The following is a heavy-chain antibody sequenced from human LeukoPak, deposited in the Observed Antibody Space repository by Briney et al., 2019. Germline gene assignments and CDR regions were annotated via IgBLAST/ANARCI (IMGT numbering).Heavy chain of an antibody. CDR2: INPNSGGT. CDR3: ARDLIPRVDTAMVPRY. D-gene: IGHD5-18*01. CDR1: GYTFTGYY. V-gene: IGHV1-2*02. Sequence: ASVKVSCKASGYTFTGYYMHWVRQAPGQGLEWMGWINPNSGGTNYAQKLQGRVTMTTDTSTSTAYMELRSLRSDDTAVYYCARDLIPRVDTAMVPRYWGQGTLVTVSS. J-gene: IGHJ4*02.